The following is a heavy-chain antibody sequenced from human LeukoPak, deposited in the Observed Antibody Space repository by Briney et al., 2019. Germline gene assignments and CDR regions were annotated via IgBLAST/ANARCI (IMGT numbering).Heavy chain of an antibody. D-gene: IGHD2/OR15-2a*01. Sequence: SETLSLTRTASGGPISSNIHFWGWIRQSPGKGPEWIATIHHTGTTFYNPSLKSRVTVFVDTSKNQFFLRLSSVTAADTAVYYCARQTTGTFQWTFDYWGQGALITVSS. CDR1: GGPISSNIHF. CDR3: ARQTTGTFQWTFDY. CDR2: IHHTGTT. V-gene: IGHV4-39*01. J-gene: IGHJ4*02.